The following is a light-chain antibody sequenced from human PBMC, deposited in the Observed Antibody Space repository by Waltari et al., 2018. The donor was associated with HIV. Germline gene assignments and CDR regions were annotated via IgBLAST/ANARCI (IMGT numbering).Light chain of an antibody. CDR3: SSYTSGATWV. J-gene: IGLJ3*02. CDR1: SSDFGFYNF. Sequence: QSALTQPASVSGSPGQSITISCTGTSSDFGFYNFVSWYQQHPGQAHKLIIFDVSKRPSGVSYRFSASKSDNTASLTISGLQAEDEADYYCSSYTSGATWVFVGGTRVTVL. V-gene: IGLV2-14*01. CDR2: DVS.